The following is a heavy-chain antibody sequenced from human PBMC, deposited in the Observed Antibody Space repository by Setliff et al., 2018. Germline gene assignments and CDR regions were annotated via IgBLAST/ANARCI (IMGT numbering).Heavy chain of an antibody. CDR3: AKALLSTAGSSYYGMDV. D-gene: IGHD3-10*01. CDR2: ISSSSSYI. J-gene: IGHJ6*02. V-gene: IGHV3-21*04. CDR1: GFTFSSYS. Sequence: GGSLRLSCAASGFTFSSYSMNWVRQAPGKGLEWASSISSSSSYIYYADSVKGRFTISRDNSKNTLYLQMNSLRAEDTAVYYCAKALLSTAGSSYYGMDVWGQGTTVTVSS.